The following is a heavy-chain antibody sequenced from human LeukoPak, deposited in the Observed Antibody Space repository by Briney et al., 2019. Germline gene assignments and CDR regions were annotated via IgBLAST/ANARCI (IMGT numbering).Heavy chain of an antibody. V-gene: IGHV4-38-2*01. CDR2: IYRSGNT. Sequence: PSETLSLTXAVSGYSISSGFYWGWIREPPGKGLEWIGSIYRSGNTYCNPSLKSRVTVSVDTSKNQFSLNLTSVAAADTAVYYCARRWLQYYFDYWGQGTLVTVSS. J-gene: IGHJ4*02. D-gene: IGHD5-24*01. CDR1: GYSISSGFY. CDR3: ARRWLQYYFDY.